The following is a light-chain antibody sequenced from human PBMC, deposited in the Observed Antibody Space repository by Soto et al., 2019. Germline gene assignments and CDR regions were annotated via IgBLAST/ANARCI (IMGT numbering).Light chain of an antibody. CDR3: QQYGSSLIT. CDR1: QSVSSSY. Sequence: EIVLTQSPGTLSLSPGEKATLSCRATQSVSSSYLAWYQQKPGQAPRLLIYGASSRATGIPDRFSGSGSGTDVTLTISRLEPEDFAVYYCQQYGSSLITFGQGTRLEIK. V-gene: IGKV3-20*01. J-gene: IGKJ5*01. CDR2: GAS.